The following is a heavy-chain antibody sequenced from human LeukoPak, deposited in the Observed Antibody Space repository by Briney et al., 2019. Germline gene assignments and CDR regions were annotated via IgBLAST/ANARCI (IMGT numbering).Heavy chain of an antibody. V-gene: IGHV6-1*01. CDR1: GYSVSSNSAA. CDR3: ARGYPGLWFGELQR. CDR2: TYYRCKCYN. J-gene: IGHJ4*02. Sequence: SQTLSLTCAISGYSVSSNSAAWNWIRQSPSRGLEWLGRTYYRCKCYNDYAVSVKSRITINPDTSKNQFSLQLNSVTPEDTAVYCCARGYPGLWFGELQRWGQGTLVTVSS. D-gene: IGHD3-10*01.